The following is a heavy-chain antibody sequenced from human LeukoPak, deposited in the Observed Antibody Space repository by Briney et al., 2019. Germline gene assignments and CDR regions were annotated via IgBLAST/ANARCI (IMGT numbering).Heavy chain of an antibody. Sequence: ASVKVSCKASGYTFTSYAMNWVRQAPGQGLEWMGWINTNTGNPTYAQGFTGRFVFSLDTSVSTAYLQICSLKAEDTAVYYCARADDYVWGSYRLVYYGMDVWGQGTTVIVSS. CDR1: GYTFTSYA. D-gene: IGHD3-16*02. V-gene: IGHV7-4-1*01. CDR3: ARADDYVWGSYRLVYYGMDV. J-gene: IGHJ6*02. CDR2: INTNTGNP.